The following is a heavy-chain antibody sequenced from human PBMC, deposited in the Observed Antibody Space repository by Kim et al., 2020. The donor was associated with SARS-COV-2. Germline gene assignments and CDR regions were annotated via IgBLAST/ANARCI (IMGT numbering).Heavy chain of an antibody. Sequence: WGSLRLSCAASGFTFSSYGMHWVRQAPGKGLEWVAVIWYDGSNKYYADSVKGRFTISRDNSKNTLYLQMNSLRAEDTAVYYCARGYYGSGSYYRLYYFDYWGQGTLVTVSS. J-gene: IGHJ4*02. V-gene: IGHV3-33*01. CDR2: IWYDGSNK. D-gene: IGHD3-10*01. CDR3: ARGYYGSGSYYRLYYFDY. CDR1: GFTFSSYG.